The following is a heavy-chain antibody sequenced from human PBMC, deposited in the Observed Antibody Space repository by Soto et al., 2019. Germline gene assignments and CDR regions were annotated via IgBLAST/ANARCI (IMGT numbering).Heavy chain of an antibody. CDR3: ARDYHLGGYDLVSYYGMDV. V-gene: IGHV4-61*01. D-gene: IGHD5-12*01. CDR1: GGSVSSGSYY. CDR2: IYYSGST. Sequence: PSETLSLTCTVSGGSVSSGSYYWSWIRQPPGKGLEWIGYIYYSGSTNYNPSLKSRVTISVDTSKNQFSLKLSSVTAADTAVYYCARDYHLGGYDLVSYYGMDVWGQGTTVTVSS. J-gene: IGHJ6*02.